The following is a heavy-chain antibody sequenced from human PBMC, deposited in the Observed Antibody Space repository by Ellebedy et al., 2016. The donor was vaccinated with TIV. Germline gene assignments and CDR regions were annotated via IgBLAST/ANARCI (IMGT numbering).Heavy chain of an antibody. CDR3: AVFRGDSSGYCGY. CDR1: GYSFTSYW. CDR2: IYPHDCDT. Sequence: GESLKISCTGSGYSFTSYWIGWVRQMPGKGLDWMGIIYPHDCDTRYSPSFQGQISMSADKSANTAYLQWSSLKASDTAMYFCAVFRGDSSGYCGYWGQGTLVTVPS. J-gene: IGHJ4*02. D-gene: IGHD3-22*01. V-gene: IGHV5-51*06.